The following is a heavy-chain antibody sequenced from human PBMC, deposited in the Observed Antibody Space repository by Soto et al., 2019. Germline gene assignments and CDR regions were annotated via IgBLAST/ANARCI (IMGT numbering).Heavy chain of an antibody. Sequence: PGGSLRLSCAASGFTFSSYAMNWVRQAPGKGLEWVSVISTSGGRTKYADSVKGRFTISRDNSKNTLYLQMSSLRAEDTALYYCAKASHDILTGYSPDYWGQGTVVTVSS. CDR2: ISTSGGRT. J-gene: IGHJ4*02. V-gene: IGHV3-23*01. CDR3: AKASHDILTGYSPDY. D-gene: IGHD3-9*01. CDR1: GFTFSSYA.